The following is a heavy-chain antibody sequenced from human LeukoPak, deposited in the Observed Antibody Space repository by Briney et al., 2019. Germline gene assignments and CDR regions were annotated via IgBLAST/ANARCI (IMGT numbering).Heavy chain of an antibody. CDR1: GFTFSSYW. CDR3: AREGGALYYYYYMDV. CDR2: IKQDGSEK. J-gene: IGHJ6*03. Sequence: GGSLRLSCAASGFTFSSYWMSWVRQAPGKGLEWVANIKQDGSEKYYVDSVKGRFTISRDNAKNSLYLQMNSLRAEDTAVYYCAREGGALYYYYYMDVWGKGTTVTVSS. D-gene: IGHD1-26*01. V-gene: IGHV3-7*01.